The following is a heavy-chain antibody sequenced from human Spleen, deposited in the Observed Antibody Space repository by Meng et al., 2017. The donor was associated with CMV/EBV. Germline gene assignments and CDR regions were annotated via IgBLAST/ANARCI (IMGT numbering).Heavy chain of an antibody. V-gene: IGHV3-52*01. CDR3: AKDKWVYHSDSPGYHFDD. D-gene: IGHD3-22*01. J-gene: IGHJ4*02. CDR2: IKCDGSEK. Sequence: GESLKISCAASGFTFSSSWMHWVCQGPERGLEWVADIKCDGSEKYYIDSVKGRLNISRDNAKNSLYLQVNSLRAEDTAIYYCAKDKWVYHSDSPGYHFDDWGQGTLVTVSS. CDR1: GFTFSSSW.